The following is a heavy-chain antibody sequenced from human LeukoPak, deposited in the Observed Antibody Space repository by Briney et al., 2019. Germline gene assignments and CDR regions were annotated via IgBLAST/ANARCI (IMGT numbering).Heavy chain of an antibody. V-gene: IGHV4-59*01. CDR3: ARWDSRYWFGP. D-gene: IGHD1-26*01. CDR1: GGSISSYY. Sequence: SETLSLTCSVSGGSISSYYWSWIRQPPGKGLEWIGYIYYSGSTNYNPSLKSRVTISVDTSKNQFSLKLSSVTAADTAVYYCARWDSRYWFGPWGQGTLVTVSS. J-gene: IGHJ5*02. CDR2: IYYSGST.